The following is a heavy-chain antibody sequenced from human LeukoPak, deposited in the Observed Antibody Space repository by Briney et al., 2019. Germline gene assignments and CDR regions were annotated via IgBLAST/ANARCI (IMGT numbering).Heavy chain of an antibody. CDR1: GFTFSDYY. Sequence: GGSLRLSCAASGFTFSDYYMSWIRQAPGKGLEWVSYISSSGRSIYNADSVKGRFTISRDNAKNSLYLQMNSLRAEDTAVYYCARLDSSGFDYWGQGTLVTVSS. D-gene: IGHD3-22*01. J-gene: IGHJ4*02. CDR2: ISSSGRSI. V-gene: IGHV3-11*04. CDR3: ARLDSSGFDY.